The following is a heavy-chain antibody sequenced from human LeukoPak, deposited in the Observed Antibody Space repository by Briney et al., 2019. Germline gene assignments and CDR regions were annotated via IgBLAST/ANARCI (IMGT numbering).Heavy chain of an antibody. CDR2: IKQDGSEK. J-gene: IGHJ6*03. D-gene: IGHD2-2*01. V-gene: IGHV3-7*01. CDR3: ARGTEVPAAHYYYYYYMDV. CDR1: GFTFSSYW. Sequence: AGGSLRLSCAASGFTFSSYWMSWVRQAPGKGLEWVANIKQDGSEKYYVDSVKGRFTISRDNAKNSLYLQMNSLRAEDTAVYYCARGTEVPAAHYYYYYYMDVWGKGTTVTVSS.